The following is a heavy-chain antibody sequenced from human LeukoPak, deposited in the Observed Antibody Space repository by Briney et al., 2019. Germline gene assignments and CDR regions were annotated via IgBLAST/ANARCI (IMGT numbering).Heavy chain of an antibody. CDR1: GFTFSSYE. V-gene: IGHV3-48*03. Sequence: GGSLRLSCAASGFTFSSYEMNWVRQAPGRGLEWVSYISSSGSTIYYADSVKGRFTISRDNAKNSLYLQMNSLRAEDTAVYYCARRSYDSSGLDYWGQGTLVTVSS. J-gene: IGHJ4*02. CDR3: ARRSYDSSGLDY. CDR2: ISSSGSTI. D-gene: IGHD3-22*01.